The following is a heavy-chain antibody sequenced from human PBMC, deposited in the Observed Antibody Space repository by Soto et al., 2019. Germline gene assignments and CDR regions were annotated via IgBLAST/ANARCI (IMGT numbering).Heavy chain of an antibody. J-gene: IGHJ3*02. CDR1: GYTLTELS. CDR3: ATRGGTIAATGDDAFDI. D-gene: IGHD6-13*01. CDR2: FDPEDGET. V-gene: IGHV1-24*01. Sequence: WASVKVSCKVSGYTLTELSMHWVRQAPGKGLEWMGGFDPEDGETIYAQKFQGRVTMTEDTSTDTAYMELSSLRSEDTAVYYCATRGGTIAATGDDAFDIWGQGTMVTVSS.